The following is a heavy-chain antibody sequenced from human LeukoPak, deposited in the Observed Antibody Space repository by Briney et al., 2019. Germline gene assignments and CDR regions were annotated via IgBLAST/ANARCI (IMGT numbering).Heavy chain of an antibody. CDR2: IPYDGSNK. J-gene: IGHJ4*02. CDR3: ARDNYDVWTGYYPNPRALFGF. D-gene: IGHD3-3*01. V-gene: IGHV3-30*04. Sequence: GGSLRLSCAASGFIFSNYAMHWVRHAPGKGLEWVAVIPYDGSNKYYADSVKGRFTISRDNSKNTLFLQMNSLRAEDTAVYYCARDNYDVWTGYYPNPRALFGFWGQGTLVTVSS. CDR1: GFIFSNYA.